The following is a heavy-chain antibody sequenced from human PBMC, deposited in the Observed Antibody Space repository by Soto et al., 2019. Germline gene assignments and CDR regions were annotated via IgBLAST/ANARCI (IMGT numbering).Heavy chain of an antibody. D-gene: IGHD6-6*01. CDR1: GVSISSSSYY. J-gene: IGHJ5*02. CDR2: IYYSGST. CDR3: ASPHSSSSDWFDP. Sequence: QLQLQESGPGLVKPSETLSLTCTVSGVSISSSSYYWGWIRQPPGKGLEWIGSIYYSGSTYYNPSLNSRVTISVDTSKNQFSLKLSSVTAAHTAVYYCASPHSSSSDWFDPWGQGTLVTVSS. V-gene: IGHV4-39*01.